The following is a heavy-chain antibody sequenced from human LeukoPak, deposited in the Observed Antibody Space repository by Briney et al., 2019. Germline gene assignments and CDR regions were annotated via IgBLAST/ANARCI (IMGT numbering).Heavy chain of an antibody. CDR3: AKAQYSGSYPYFDY. CDR2: ISGSGGST. CDR1: GFTFSSYA. V-gene: IGHV3-23*01. Sequence: GGSLRLSCAASGFTFSSYAMSWVRQAPGKGLKWVSGISGSGGSTKYADSVKGRFTISRDNSKNSLYLQMNSLRAEDTAVYYCAKAQYSGSYPYFDYWGQGTLVTVSS. D-gene: IGHD1-26*01. J-gene: IGHJ4*02.